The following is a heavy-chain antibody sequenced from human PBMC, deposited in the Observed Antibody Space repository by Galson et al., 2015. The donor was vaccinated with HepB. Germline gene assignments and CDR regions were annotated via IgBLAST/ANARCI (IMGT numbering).Heavy chain of an antibody. V-gene: IGHV3-30*03. D-gene: IGHD3-22*01. CDR3: ARDGYDSSGYLDY. CDR1: GFTFSSYG. J-gene: IGHJ4*02. CDR2: ISYDGSNK. Sequence: SLRLSCAASGFTFSSYGMHWVRQAPGKGLEWVAVISYDGSNKYYADSVKGRFTISRDDSKNTLYLQMNSLRAEDTAVYYCARDGYDSSGYLDYWGQGTLVTVSS.